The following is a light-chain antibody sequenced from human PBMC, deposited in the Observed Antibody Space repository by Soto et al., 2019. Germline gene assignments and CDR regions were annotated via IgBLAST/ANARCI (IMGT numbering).Light chain of an antibody. J-gene: IGKJ1*01. CDR2: SAS. Sequence: DIQMTQSPSSVSASVGDRITITCRASQGIGTWLAWYQQQPGKAPKLLIYSASGLQGGVPSRFSGSGSGTDFTLTISSLQPEDFATYYCQQAKNFPWTFGQGTKVDIK. V-gene: IGKV1-12*01. CDR1: QGIGTW. CDR3: QQAKNFPWT.